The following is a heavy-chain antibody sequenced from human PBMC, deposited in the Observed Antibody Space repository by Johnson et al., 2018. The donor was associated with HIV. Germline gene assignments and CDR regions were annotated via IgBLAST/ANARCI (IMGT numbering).Heavy chain of an antibody. CDR3: AKHNGLDSSWPFDAFDI. Sequence: QVQLVESGGGVDQPGGSLRLSCAASGFIFSSYAMHWVRQAPGEGLEWVAVIPYDGSNKYYVDSVKGRFTISRDSSKNTLYLQMNSLRPEDTAVYYCAKHNGLDSSWPFDAFDIWGQGTRVTVSS. CDR2: IPYDGSNK. CDR1: GFIFSSYA. D-gene: IGHD6-13*01. J-gene: IGHJ3*02. V-gene: IGHV3-30*18.